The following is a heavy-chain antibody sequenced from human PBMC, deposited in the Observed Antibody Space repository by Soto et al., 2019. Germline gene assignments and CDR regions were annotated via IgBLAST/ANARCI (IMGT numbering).Heavy chain of an antibody. V-gene: IGHV4-39*01. CDR2: IYYSGST. CDR1: GGSISSSSYY. J-gene: IGHJ6*03. Sequence: PSETLSLTCTVSGGSISSSSYYWGWIRQPPGKGLEWIGSIYYSGSTYYNPSLKSRVTISVDTSKNQFSLKLSSVTAADTAVYYCARIFSSRYYYYYMDVWGKGTTVTVSS. D-gene: IGHD2-2*01. CDR3: ARIFSSRYYYYYMDV.